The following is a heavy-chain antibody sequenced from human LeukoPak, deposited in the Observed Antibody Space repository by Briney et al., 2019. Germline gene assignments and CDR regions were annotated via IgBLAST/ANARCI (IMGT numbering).Heavy chain of an antibody. V-gene: IGHV4-39*01. Sequence: PSETLSLTCSVSGDSTSSSSYYWGFIRQPPGKGLEWIASIFYSGSTYYNPSLKSRATISIDTSKNQFSLKLTSLTAADTAVYYCARQGAAPLRSFDPWGQGTLVTVSS. CDR3: ARQGAAPLRSFDP. J-gene: IGHJ5*02. D-gene: IGHD6-6*01. CDR1: GDSTSSSSYY. CDR2: IFYSGST.